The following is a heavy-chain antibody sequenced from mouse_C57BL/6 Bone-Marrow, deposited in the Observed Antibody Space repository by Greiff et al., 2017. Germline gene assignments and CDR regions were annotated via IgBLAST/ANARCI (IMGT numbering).Heavy chain of an antibody. Sequence: EVMLVESGGGLVKPGGSLKLSCAASGFTFSDYGMHWVRQAPEKGLEWVAYISSGSSTIYYADTVKGRFTISRDNAKNTLFLQMTSLRSEDTAMYYCARFTTGVWYAMDYWGQGTSVTVSS. CDR2: ISSGSSTI. V-gene: IGHV5-17*01. CDR1: GFTFSDYG. D-gene: IGHD1-1*01. CDR3: ARFTTGVWYAMDY. J-gene: IGHJ4*01.